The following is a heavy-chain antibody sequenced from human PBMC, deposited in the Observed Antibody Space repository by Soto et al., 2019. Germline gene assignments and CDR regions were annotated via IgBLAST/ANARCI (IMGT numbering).Heavy chain of an antibody. J-gene: IGHJ4*02. CDR3: ARDHGGYVGY. V-gene: IGHV4-61*01. Sequence: SLTCTVSGGSVSSGSYYWSWIRQPPGKGLEWIGYIYYSGSTNYNPSLKSRVTISVDTSKNQFSLKLSSVTAADTAVYYCARDHGGYVGYWGQGNLVTVSS. CDR2: IYYSGST. CDR1: GGSVSSGSYY. D-gene: IGHD5-12*01.